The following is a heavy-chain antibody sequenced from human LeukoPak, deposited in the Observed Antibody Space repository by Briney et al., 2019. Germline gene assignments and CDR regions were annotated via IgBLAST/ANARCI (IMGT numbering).Heavy chain of an antibody. CDR3: ARDKSGGSVTTSFDY. J-gene: IGHJ4*02. V-gene: IGHV3-74*01. CDR1: GFTFSSYW. CDR2: IDSDGSST. Sequence: PGGSLRLSCAPSGFTFSSYWMHWVRQAPGKGLVWVSRIDSDGSSTSYADSVKGRFTISRDNAKNTLYLQMNSLRAEDTAVYYCARDKSGGSVTTSFDYWGQGTLVTVSS. D-gene: IGHD4-17*01.